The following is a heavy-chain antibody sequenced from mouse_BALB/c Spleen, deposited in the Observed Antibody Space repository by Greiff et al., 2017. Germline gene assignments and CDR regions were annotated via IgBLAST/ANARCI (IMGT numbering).Heavy chain of an antibody. CDR2: IWWNDNK. V-gene: IGHV8-11*01. D-gene: IGHD2-2*01. Sequence: QVTLKESGPGILQPSQTLSLTCSFSGFSLSTYGIGVGWIRQPSGKGLEWLAHIWWNDNKYYNTSLKSRLTISKDTSNNQVFLKIASVDTADTATDDCARGVVTPLFDYWGQGTTLTVSS. J-gene: IGHJ2*01. CDR1: GFSLSTYGIG. CDR3: ARGVVTPLFDY.